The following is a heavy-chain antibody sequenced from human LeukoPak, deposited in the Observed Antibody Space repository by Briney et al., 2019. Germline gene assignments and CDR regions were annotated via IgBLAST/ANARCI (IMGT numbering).Heavy chain of an antibody. CDR1: GGSVSSDSYY. CDR3: ARAVSDSGYWYFDL. CDR2: MYHRGST. V-gene: IGHV4-61*01. Sequence: SETLSLTCTVSGGSVSSDSYYWSWIRQPPEKGLEWIAYMYHRGSTNYNPSLRSRVTMSVDTSKNQFSLKLSSATAADTAVYYCARAVSDSGYWYFDLWGRGTLVTVSS. J-gene: IGHJ2*01. D-gene: IGHD1-14*01.